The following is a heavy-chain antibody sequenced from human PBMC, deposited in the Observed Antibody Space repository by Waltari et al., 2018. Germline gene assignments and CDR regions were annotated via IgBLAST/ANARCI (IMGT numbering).Heavy chain of an antibody. D-gene: IGHD1-1*01. CDR1: GFTFSKAW. CDR2: IKTNDEGGTT. Sequence: EVQLVESGGGLVKPGGSLRVSCAASGFTFSKAWMSWVRQAPGKGLEGIGRIKTNDEGGTTNYAAPVKGRFTISRDDSKDTLDLQINSLKTEDTAVYFCFLENNSADYWGQGTLVTVSS. CDR3: FLENNSADY. J-gene: IGHJ4*02. V-gene: IGHV3-15*01.